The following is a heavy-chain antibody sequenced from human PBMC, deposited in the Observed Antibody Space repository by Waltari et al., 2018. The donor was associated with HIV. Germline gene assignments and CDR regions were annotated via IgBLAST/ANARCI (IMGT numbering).Heavy chain of an antibody. CDR3: VKEGYCSGGSCYSGSLDI. CDR2: ISSSNINT. V-gene: IGHV1-18*01. CDR1: GYTFSSYG. Sequence: QVQLVQSGAEVKRPGASVKVSCKTSGYTFSSYGISWVRQAPGQGLEWMGWISSSNINTKYAQNFLGRVTMTTDTSTNTAYLELRSLRSDDTAVYYCVKEGYCSGGSCYSGSLDIWGQGTKVTVSS. D-gene: IGHD2-15*01. J-gene: IGHJ3*02.